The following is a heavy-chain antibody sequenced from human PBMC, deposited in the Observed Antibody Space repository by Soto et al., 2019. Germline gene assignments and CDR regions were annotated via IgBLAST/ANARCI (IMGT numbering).Heavy chain of an antibody. D-gene: IGHD6-19*01. Sequence: QITLKESGPKLVKPTQTLTLTCTFSGFSLSSTRMAVGCIRQPPGKALEWLALIYWDDDKRYSPFLKSRLTITKDTSKNQVVLTMSNMDPVDTASDYCSHIVVAGLGYYFDYWGQGTLVTVSS. V-gene: IGHV2-5*02. CDR2: IYWDDDK. J-gene: IGHJ4*02. CDR1: GFSLSSTRMA. CDR3: SHIVVAGLGYYFDY.